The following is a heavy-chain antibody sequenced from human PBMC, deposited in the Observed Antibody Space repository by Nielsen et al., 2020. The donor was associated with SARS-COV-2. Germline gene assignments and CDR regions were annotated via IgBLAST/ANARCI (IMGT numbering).Heavy chain of an antibody. CDR2: MNPNSGNT. V-gene: IGHV1-8*02. CDR3: ASQYYDILTGYADY. Sequence: ASVKVSCKASGGTFSSYTISWVRQAPGQGLEWMGWMNPNSGNTGYAQKFQGRVTMTRNTSISTAYMELSSLRSEDTAVYYCASQYYDILTGYADYWGQGTLVTVSS. J-gene: IGHJ4*02. D-gene: IGHD3-9*01. CDR1: GGTFSSYT.